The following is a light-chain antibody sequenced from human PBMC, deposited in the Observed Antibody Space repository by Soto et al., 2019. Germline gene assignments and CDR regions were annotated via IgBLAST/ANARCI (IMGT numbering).Light chain of an antibody. V-gene: IGKV3-15*01. CDR3: QQYNNWPPT. J-gene: IGKJ4*02. Sequence: EMVMTQSPGTLSVSPGERATLSCMASQGVSSNLAWYQQKPGQAPRLLIYGASSSATGIPAGISGSGSGTEFTLTISSLQSEDYAVYYCQQYNNWPPTFGGGTKVEIK. CDR1: QGVSSN. CDR2: GAS.